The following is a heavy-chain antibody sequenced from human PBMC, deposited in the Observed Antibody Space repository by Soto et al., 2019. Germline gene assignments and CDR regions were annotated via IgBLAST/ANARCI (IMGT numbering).Heavy chain of an antibody. Sequence: EVQLVESGGGLVQPGGSLRLSCAASEFTFSRYWMHWVRQAPGKGLVWVSQINEDGSGTNYADSVKGRFTISRDNAKNMLYLQMNSLRVEDTAMYYCTSSHGWPGQDYWSQGSLVTVSS. D-gene: IGHD3-10*01. V-gene: IGHV3-74*01. CDR2: INEDGSGT. CDR3: TSSHGWPGQDY. CDR1: EFTFSRYW. J-gene: IGHJ4*02.